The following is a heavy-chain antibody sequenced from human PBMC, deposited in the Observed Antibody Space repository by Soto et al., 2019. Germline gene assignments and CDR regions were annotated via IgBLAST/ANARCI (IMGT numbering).Heavy chain of an antibody. CDR2: ISYDGSNK. CDR1: GFTFSSYA. Sequence: PGGSLRLSCAASGFTFSSYAMHWVRQAPGKGLEWVAVISYDGSNKYYADSVKGRFTISRDNSKNTLYLQMNSLRAEDTAVYYCARDYWAIYKSRRHPWNNWFDPWGQGTLVTVSS. D-gene: IGHD3-9*01. V-gene: IGHV3-30-3*01. CDR3: ARDYWAIYKSRRHPWNNWFDP. J-gene: IGHJ5*02.